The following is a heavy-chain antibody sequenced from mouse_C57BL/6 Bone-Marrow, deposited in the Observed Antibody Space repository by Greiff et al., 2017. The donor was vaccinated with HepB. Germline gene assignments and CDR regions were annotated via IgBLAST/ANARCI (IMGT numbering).Heavy chain of an antibody. Sequence: VKLQQPGAELVKPGASVKLSCKASGYTFTSYWMHGVKQRPGQGLEWIGMIHPNSGSTNYNEKFKSKATLTVDKSSSTAYMQLSSLTSEDSAVYYCATNWEGAYWGQGTLATVSA. CDR2: IHPNSGST. V-gene: IGHV1-64*01. CDR1: GYTFTSYW. J-gene: IGHJ3*01. D-gene: IGHD4-1*02. CDR3: ATNWEGAY.